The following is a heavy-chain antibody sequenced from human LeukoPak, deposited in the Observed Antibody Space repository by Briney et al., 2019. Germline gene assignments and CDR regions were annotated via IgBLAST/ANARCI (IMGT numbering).Heavy chain of an antibody. CDR1: GFTFSSYW. J-gene: IGHJ5*02. CDR2: IKPDGSET. Sequence: PGGSLRLSCAGSGFTFSSYWMGWVRQAPGKGLEWAASIKPDGSETSYVDSVRGRFTISRDNPKSSLYLQMNSLTAEDTAVYHCTRDASWGQGTLVTVSS. CDR3: TRDAS. V-gene: IGHV3-7*01.